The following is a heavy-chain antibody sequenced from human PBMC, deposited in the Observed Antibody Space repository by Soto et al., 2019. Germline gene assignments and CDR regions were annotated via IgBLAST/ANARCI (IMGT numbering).Heavy chain of an antibody. CDR2: FDPEDGET. CDR1: GYTLTELS. Sequence: GASVKVSCKVSGYTLTELSMHWVRQAPGKGLEWMGGFDPEDGETIYAQKFQGRVTMTEDTSTDTAYMELSSLRSEDTAVYYCATLTAWSYYDSSGYYIDYWGQGTLVTVSS. CDR3: ATLTAWSYYDSSGYYIDY. J-gene: IGHJ4*02. V-gene: IGHV1-24*01. D-gene: IGHD3-22*01.